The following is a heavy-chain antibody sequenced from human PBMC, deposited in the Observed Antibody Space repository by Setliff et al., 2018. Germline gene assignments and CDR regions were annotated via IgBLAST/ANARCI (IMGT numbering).Heavy chain of an antibody. CDR1: GFSFSSDA. D-gene: IGHD3-10*01. Sequence: GGSLRLSCAASGFSFSSDAMTWVRQAPGKGLEWVSIISREGGSIYYADSVKGRFTISRDNSQNTVYLQMNSLRAEDTAVYYCAKDRRQGVNGRSLDYWGRGALVTVSS. CDR3: AKDRRQGVNGRSLDY. J-gene: IGHJ4*02. V-gene: IGHV3-23*03. CDR2: ISREGGSI.